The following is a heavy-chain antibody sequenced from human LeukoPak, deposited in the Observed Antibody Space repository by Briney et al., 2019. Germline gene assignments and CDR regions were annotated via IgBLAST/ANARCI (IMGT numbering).Heavy chain of an antibody. D-gene: IGHD3-22*01. CDR2: IYYSGSI. Sequence: SETLSLTCAVYGGSFSGYYWSWIRQPPGKGLEWIGYIYYSGSIYYNPSLKSRVTMSVDTSKNQFSLKLSSVTAVDTAVYYCARIVGESDAFDIWGQGTMVTVSS. J-gene: IGHJ3*02. CDR3: ARIVGESDAFDI. CDR1: GGSFSGYY. V-gene: IGHV4-34*10.